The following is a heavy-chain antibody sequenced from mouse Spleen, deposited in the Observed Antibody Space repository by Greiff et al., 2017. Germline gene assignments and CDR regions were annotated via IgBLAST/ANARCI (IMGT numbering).Heavy chain of an antibody. V-gene: IGHV5-4*01. CDR3: ARDRHYGSSYDY. D-gene: IGHD1-1*01. Sequence: EVKLVESGGGLVKPGGSLKLSCAASGFTFSSYAMSWVRQTPEKRLEWVATISDGGSYTYYPDNVKGRFTISRDNAKNNLYLQMSHLKSEDTAMYYCARDRHYGSSYDYWGQGTTLTVSS. CDR1: GFTFSSYA. J-gene: IGHJ2*01. CDR2: ISDGGSYT.